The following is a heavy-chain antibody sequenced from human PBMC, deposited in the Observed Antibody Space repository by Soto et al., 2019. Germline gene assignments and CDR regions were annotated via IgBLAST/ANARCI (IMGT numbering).Heavy chain of an antibody. V-gene: IGHV3-23*01. CDR3: AKKDGTDGYYDAFDI. CDR1: GFTFSNYA. J-gene: IGHJ3*02. D-gene: IGHD3-22*01. Sequence: PGGSLRLSCAVSGFTFSNYAMSWVRQAPGKGLDWVSAISGSGASTYNADSVKGRFTISRDNSKNTLYLQMNSLRAEDTALYYCAKKDGTDGYYDAFDIWGQGTMVTVS. CDR2: ISGSGAST.